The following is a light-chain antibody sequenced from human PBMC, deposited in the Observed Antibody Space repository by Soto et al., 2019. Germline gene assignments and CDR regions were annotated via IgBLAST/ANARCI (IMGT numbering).Light chain of an antibody. Sequence: EIVMTQSPATLSVSPGERDTLSCRASQSVSNNLAWYQQKRGQAPRLLIYGASTRATGIPARFSGSGSGTEFTLTISSLQSQDFAVYYCQQYNNWPPLTFGGGTKVEIK. V-gene: IGKV3-15*01. CDR1: QSVSNN. CDR3: QQYNNWPPLT. CDR2: GAS. J-gene: IGKJ4*01.